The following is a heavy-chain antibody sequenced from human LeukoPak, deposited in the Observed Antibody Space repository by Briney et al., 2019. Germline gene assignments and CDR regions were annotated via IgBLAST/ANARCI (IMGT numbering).Heavy chain of an antibody. CDR2: ISSSSSYI. CDR1: GFTFSSYS. D-gene: IGHD3-10*01. Sequence: TGGSLSLSCAASGFTFSSYSMNWVRQAPGKGLEWVSSISSSSSYIYYADSVKGRFTISRDNAKNSLYLQMNSLRAEDTAVYYCARDSGISGAGVDLDWGQGTMVTVSS. CDR3: ARDSGISGAGVDLD. V-gene: IGHV3-21*01. J-gene: IGHJ3*01.